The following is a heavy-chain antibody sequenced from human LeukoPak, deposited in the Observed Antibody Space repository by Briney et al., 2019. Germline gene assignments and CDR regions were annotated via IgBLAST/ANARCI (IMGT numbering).Heavy chain of an antibody. V-gene: IGHV3-23*01. Sequence: GGSLRLSCAASGFTFSRYGMSWVRQAPGKGPEWVSAISGSGGSTYYADSVKGRFTISRDNSKNTLYLQINSLRAEDTAVYYCAKDHLPGIVVADRDYWGQGTLVTVSS. CDR2: ISGSGGST. J-gene: IGHJ4*02. CDR1: GFTFSRYG. CDR3: AKDHLPGIVVADRDY. D-gene: IGHD6-19*01.